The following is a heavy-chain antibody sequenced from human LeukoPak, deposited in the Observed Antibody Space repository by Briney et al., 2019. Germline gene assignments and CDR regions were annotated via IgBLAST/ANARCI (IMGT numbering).Heavy chain of an antibody. CDR2: IYPGDSDT. Sequence: WESLKISCKGSGYSFTSYWIGWVRQMPGKGLEWMGIIYPGDSDTRYSPSFQGQVTISADKSISTAYLQWSSLKASDTAMYYCARQRYSSSSLFDYWGQGTLVTASS. CDR1: GYSFTSYW. D-gene: IGHD6-6*01. CDR3: ARQRYSSSSLFDY. V-gene: IGHV5-51*01. J-gene: IGHJ4*02.